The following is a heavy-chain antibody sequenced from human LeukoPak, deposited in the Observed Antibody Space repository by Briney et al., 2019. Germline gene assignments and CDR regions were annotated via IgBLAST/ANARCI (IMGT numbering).Heavy chain of an antibody. Sequence: HPGGSLRLSCVASGLTVSANYMTWVRQAPGEGLDRVSVMYSGGYTYYADSVKGRFTISRDNSKNTVYLQMNSLRVEDSAVHYCARDRRYCSGDNCYSGVDYWGQGTRVIVSS. CDR3: ARDRRYCSGDNCYSGVDY. CDR2: MYSGGYT. J-gene: IGHJ4*03. V-gene: IGHV3-53*01. CDR1: GLTVSANY. D-gene: IGHD2-15*01.